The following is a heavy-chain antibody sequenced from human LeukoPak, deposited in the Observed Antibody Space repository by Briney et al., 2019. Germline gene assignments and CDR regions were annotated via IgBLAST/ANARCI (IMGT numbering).Heavy chain of an antibody. CDR1: GYTFTSYG. D-gene: IGHD3-3*01. Sequence: GASVKVSCKASGYTFTSYGISWVRQAPGQGLEWMGWISAYNGNTNYAQKLQGRVTITADKSTSTAYMELSSLRSEDTAVYYCARGPILRFLEWSQRYYYYMDVWGKGTTVTVSS. CDR2: ISAYNGNT. CDR3: ARGPILRFLEWSQRYYYYMDV. V-gene: IGHV1-18*01. J-gene: IGHJ6*03.